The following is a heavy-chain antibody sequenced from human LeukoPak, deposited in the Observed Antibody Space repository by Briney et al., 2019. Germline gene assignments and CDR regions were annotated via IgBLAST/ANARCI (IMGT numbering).Heavy chain of an antibody. CDR2: IYYSGST. V-gene: IGHV4-39*07. CDR3: ARGVWFGPYYFDY. CDR1: GGSISSSSYY. Sequence: PSETLSLTCTVSGGSISSSSYYWGWIRQPPGKGLEWIGSIYYSGSTYYNPSLKSRVTISVDTSKNQFSLKLSSVTAADTAVYYCARGVWFGPYYFDYWGQGTLVTVSS. D-gene: IGHD3-10*01. J-gene: IGHJ4*02.